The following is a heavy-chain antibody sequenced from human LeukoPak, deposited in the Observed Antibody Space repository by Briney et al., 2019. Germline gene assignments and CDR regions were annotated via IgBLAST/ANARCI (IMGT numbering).Heavy chain of an antibody. CDR3: AKDGEMATIPDY. V-gene: IGHV3-30*18. CDR2: ISYDGSNK. Sequence: PGRSLRLSCAASGFTFSSYGMHWVRQAPGKGLEWVAVISYDGSNKYYADSVKSQFTSSRDNSKNTLYLQMNSLRAEDTAVYYCAKDGEMATIPDYWGQGTVVTVSS. CDR1: GFTFSSYG. J-gene: IGHJ4*02. D-gene: IGHD5-24*01.